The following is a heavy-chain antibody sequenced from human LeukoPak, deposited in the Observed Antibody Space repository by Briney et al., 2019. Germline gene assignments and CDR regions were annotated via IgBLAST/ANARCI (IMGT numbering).Heavy chain of an antibody. Sequence: SQTLSLTCIVSGASISSGGYYWGWIRQHPGKGLEWIGYMYYSGNTYYNPSLESRVTISVDTSKNQFSLRLSSVTAADTAMYYCARGGQWLAPGPDYWGQGTLVTVSS. CDR3: ARGGQWLAPGPDY. CDR2: MYYSGNT. V-gene: IGHV4-31*03. D-gene: IGHD6-19*01. J-gene: IGHJ4*02. CDR1: GASISSGGYY.